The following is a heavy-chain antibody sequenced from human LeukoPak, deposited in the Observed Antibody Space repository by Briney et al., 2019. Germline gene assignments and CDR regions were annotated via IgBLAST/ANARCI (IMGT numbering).Heavy chain of an antibody. CDR1: GGSISSYY. J-gene: IGHJ3*02. CDR2: IYYSGST. Sequence: SETLSLTCTVSGGSISSYYWSWIRQPPGKGLEWVGYIYYSGSTNYNPSLKSRVTISVDTSKNQFSLKLSSVTAADTAVYYCARDSGSYLIDDAFDIWGQGTMVTVSS. V-gene: IGHV4-59*12. CDR3: ARDSGSYLIDDAFDI. D-gene: IGHD1-26*01.